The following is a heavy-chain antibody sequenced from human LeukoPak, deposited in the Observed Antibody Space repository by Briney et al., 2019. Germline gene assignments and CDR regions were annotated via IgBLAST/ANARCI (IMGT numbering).Heavy chain of an antibody. CDR3: ARETYGSGTGN. V-gene: IGHV3-11*01. CDR1: GFTFSDYY. J-gene: IGHJ4*02. Sequence: SGGSLRLSCAASGFTFSDYYMSWIRQAPGKGLEWVSYISSSGSTIYYADSLKGRFTISRDSTKNSLYLQMNSLRAEDTAMYYCARETYGSGTGNWGQGTLVTVSS. CDR2: ISSSGSTI. D-gene: IGHD3-10*01.